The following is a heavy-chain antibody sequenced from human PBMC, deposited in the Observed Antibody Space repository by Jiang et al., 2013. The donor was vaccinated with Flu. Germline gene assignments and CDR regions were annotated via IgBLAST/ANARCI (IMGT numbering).Heavy chain of an antibody. CDR2: INNSGGT. D-gene: IGHD2/OR15-2a*01. Sequence: LLKPSETLSLTCAVDGASLSDFYWNWIRQPPGKGLEWIGEINNSGGTEYNPSLKSRLTMSFDTSKNQFSLKLSSVTAADTAVYYCARREYCFKGICSWNAKRFDPWGQGVLVMVSS. CDR3: ARREYCFKGICSWNAKRFDP. V-gene: IGHV4-34*01. CDR1: GASLSDFY. J-gene: IGHJ5*02.